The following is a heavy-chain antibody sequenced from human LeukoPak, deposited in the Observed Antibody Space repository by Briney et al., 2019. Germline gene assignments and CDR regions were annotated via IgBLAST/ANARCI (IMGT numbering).Heavy chain of an antibody. CDR1: GYTFTSYA. V-gene: IGHV7-4-1*02. CDR2: INTNTGNP. Sequence: GASVKVSCKASGYTFTSYAMNWVRQAPGQGLEWMGWINTNTGNPTYAQGFTGRFVFSLDTSVSTAYLQISSLKAEDTAVYYCARPPWGYSLQAYYYGMDVWGQGITVTVSS. CDR3: ARPPWGYSLQAYYYGMDV. J-gene: IGHJ6*02. D-gene: IGHD5-18*01.